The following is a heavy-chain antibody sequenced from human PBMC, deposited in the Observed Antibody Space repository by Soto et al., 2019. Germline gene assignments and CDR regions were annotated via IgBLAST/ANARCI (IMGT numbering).Heavy chain of an antibody. V-gene: IGHV3-21*01. J-gene: IGHJ4*02. CDR2: ISSSSSYI. D-gene: IGHD4-17*01. CDR3: ARDGPTVTTPYFDY. Sequence: PGGSLRLSCAASGFTFSSYSMNWVRQASGKGLEWVSSISSSSSYIYYADSVKGRFTISRDNAKNSLYLQMNSLRAEDTAVYYCARDGPTVTTPYFDYWGQGTLVTVSS. CDR1: GFTFSSYS.